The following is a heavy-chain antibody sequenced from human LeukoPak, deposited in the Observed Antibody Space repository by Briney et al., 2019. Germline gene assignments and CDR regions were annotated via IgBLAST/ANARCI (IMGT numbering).Heavy chain of an antibody. CDR1: GYSFTNYR. J-gene: IGHJ4*02. V-gene: IGHV5-51*01. CDR2: IYPSDSDT. Sequence: GESLKISCKGSGYSFTNYRIGWVRQMPGKGLEWMGIIYPSDSDTRYSPSFQGQVTISADKSISTAYLQWSSLKASDTAMYYCARGTTVSRKYFFDYWGQGTLVTVSS. CDR3: ARGTTVSRKYFFDY. D-gene: IGHD4-17*01.